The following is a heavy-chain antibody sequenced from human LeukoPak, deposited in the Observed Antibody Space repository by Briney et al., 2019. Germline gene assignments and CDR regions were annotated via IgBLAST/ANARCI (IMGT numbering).Heavy chain of an antibody. CDR3: ARDIIDFWSGLNWFDP. V-gene: IGHV4-4*07. J-gene: IGHJ5*02. CDR1: GGSISSYY. Sequence: SETLSLTCTVSGGSISSYYWSWIRQPAGKGLEWIGRIYTSGSTNYNPSLKSRVTMSVDTSKNQFSLRLSSVTAADTAVYYCARDIIDFWSGLNWFDPWGQETLVTVSS. CDR2: IYTSGST. D-gene: IGHD3-3*01.